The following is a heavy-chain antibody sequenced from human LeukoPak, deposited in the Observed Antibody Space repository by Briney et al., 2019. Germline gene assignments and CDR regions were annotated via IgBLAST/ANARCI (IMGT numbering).Heavy chain of an antibody. Sequence: GGSLRLSCAASGFPFSSYAMSWVRQPPGKGLEWVSAISGSGGSTYYADSVKGRFTISRDNSKNTLYLQMNSLRAEDTAVYYGAKVGTYSSYGEYFDYWGQGTLVTVSS. CDR3: AKVGTYSSYGEYFDY. J-gene: IGHJ4*02. V-gene: IGHV3-23*01. D-gene: IGHD6-6*01. CDR2: ISGSGGST. CDR1: GFPFSSYA.